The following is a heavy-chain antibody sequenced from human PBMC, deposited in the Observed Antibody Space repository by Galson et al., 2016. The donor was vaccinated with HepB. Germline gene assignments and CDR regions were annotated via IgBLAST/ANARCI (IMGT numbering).Heavy chain of an antibody. D-gene: IGHD2-15*01. Sequence: SLRLSCAASGFTFSNYYMSWIRQAPGKGLEWASYISSISTHTNYADSEKGRFSISRDNAKNSLYLQMNSLTAEDTAVYYCARGNGRDPRSNGMDVWGQGTTVTVSS. CDR2: ISSISTHT. CDR3: ARGNGRDPRSNGMDV. CDR1: GFTFSNYY. J-gene: IGHJ6*02. V-gene: IGHV3-11*05.